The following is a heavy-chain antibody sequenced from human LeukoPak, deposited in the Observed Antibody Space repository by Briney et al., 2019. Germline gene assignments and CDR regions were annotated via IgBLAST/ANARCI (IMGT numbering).Heavy chain of an antibody. CDR2: ISYDGSNK. V-gene: IGHV3-30*18. Sequence: GRSLRLSCAASGFTFSSFGMHWVRQAPGKGLEWVALISYDGSNKYYADSVKGRFTISRDNSKSTLYPQMNSLRAEDTAVYYCAKGGRSSWHNDRWGQGSLVTVSS. CDR1: GFTFSSFG. D-gene: IGHD6-13*01. J-gene: IGHJ5*02. CDR3: AKGGRSSWHNDR.